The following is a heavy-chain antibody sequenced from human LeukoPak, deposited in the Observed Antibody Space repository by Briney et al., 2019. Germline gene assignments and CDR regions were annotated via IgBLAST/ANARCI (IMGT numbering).Heavy chain of an antibody. CDR3: AKMGSSWYGNFGDY. V-gene: IGHV3-64*04. CDR1: GFTFSNYA. D-gene: IGHD6-13*01. Sequence: GGSLRLSCAASGFTFSNYAMHWVRQAPGRGLEYVAGIDYNGVTTYHADSVKGRFTTSRDNSKNTLYLQMHSLRAEDTAVYYCAKMGSSWYGNFGDYWGQGTLVTVSA. CDR2: IDYNGVTT. J-gene: IGHJ4*02.